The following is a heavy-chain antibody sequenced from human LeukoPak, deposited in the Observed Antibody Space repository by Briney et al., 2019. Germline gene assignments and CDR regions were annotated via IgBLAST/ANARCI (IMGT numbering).Heavy chain of an antibody. Sequence: GGFLRLSCAASGFTFSGYGINWVRLAPGKGLEWVSSISSSSSYIYYADSVKGRFTISRDNAKDSLYLQMNGLRAEDTAVYYCARDRSASIAVVTAEIDYWGQGTLVTVSS. J-gene: IGHJ4*02. CDR3: ARDRSASIAVVTAEIDY. V-gene: IGHV3-21*01. D-gene: IGHD6-19*01. CDR2: ISSSSSYI. CDR1: GFTFSGYG.